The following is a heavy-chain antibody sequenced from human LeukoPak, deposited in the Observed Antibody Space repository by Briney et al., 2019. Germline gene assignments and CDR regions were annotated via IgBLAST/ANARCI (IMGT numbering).Heavy chain of an antibody. CDR3: ARAVPSDP. Sequence: SETLSLTCAVSGYSISSGYYWGWIRQPPGKGLEWIGSIYHSGSTYYNPSLKSRVTISVDTSKNQFSLKLSSVTAADTAAYYCARAVPSDPWGQGNLVTVSS. CDR1: GYSISSGYY. CDR2: IYHSGST. J-gene: IGHJ5*02. V-gene: IGHV4-38-2*01.